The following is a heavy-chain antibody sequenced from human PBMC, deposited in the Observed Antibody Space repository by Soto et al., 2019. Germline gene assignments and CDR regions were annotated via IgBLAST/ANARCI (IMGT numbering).Heavy chain of an antibody. D-gene: IGHD6-6*01. CDR1: GGTFSSYA. J-gene: IGHJ6*02. Sequence: SVKVSCKASGGTFSSYAISWVRQAPGEGIEWMGGIIPIFGTANYAQKFQGRVTITADESTSTAYMELSSLRSEDTAVYYCARTPSQSISALPYSYYSIDVCGPATTVTVSS. V-gene: IGHV1-69*13. CDR3: ARTPSQSISALPYSYYSIDV. CDR2: IIPIFGTA.